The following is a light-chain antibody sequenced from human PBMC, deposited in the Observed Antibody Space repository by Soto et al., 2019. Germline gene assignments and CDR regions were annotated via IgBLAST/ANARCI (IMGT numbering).Light chain of an antibody. J-gene: IGKJ4*01. V-gene: IGKV1-39*01. CDR3: QQSYSTPQGLT. CDR1: QDISNR. CDR2: AAS. Sequence: DIQMTQSPSSLSASVGDRVTITCQASQDISNRLNWYQQKPGKAPKLLIYAASSLQSGVPSRFSGSGSGTDFTLTISSLQPEDFATYYCQQSYSTPQGLTFGGGTKVDIK.